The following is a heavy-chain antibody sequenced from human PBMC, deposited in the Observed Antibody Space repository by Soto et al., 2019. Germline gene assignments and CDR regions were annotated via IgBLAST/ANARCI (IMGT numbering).Heavy chain of an antibody. J-gene: IGHJ4*02. D-gene: IGHD2-2*01. V-gene: IGHV1-8*01. CDR3: ARGRRPGVPAAIRTYYFDY. Sequence: SVKVSCKASGYTFTSYDINWVRQATGQGLEWMGWMNPNSGNTGYAQKFQGRVTMTRNTSISTAYMELSSLRSEDTAVYYCARGRRPGVPAAIRTYYFDYWGQGTLVTVS. CDR1: GYTFTSYD. CDR2: MNPNSGNT.